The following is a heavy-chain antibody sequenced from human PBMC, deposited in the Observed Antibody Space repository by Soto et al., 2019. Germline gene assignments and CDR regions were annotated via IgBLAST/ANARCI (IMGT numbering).Heavy chain of an antibody. CDR1: GTSISSHW. CDR3: ARRSGCGDDCRSFDY. J-gene: IGHJ4*02. D-gene: IGHD2-21*02. V-gene: IGHV4-4*02. Sequence: PSETLSLTCTVSGTSISSHWWSWVRQPPGKGLEWIGEISHSGITYYNPSLKSRVSISVDKSKNQISLTLISVTAADTAFYYCARRSGCGDDCRSFDYWGQGPLVTVSS. CDR2: ISHSGIT.